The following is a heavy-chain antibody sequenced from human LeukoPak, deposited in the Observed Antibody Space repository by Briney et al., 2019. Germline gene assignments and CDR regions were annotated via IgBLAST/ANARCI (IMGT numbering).Heavy chain of an antibody. J-gene: IGHJ4*02. V-gene: IGHV3-23*01. CDR1: GFTFSSYA. Sequence: GGSLRLSCAASGFTFSSYAMSWVRQAPGKGLEWVSSISGSGLSTYYADSVKGRFTISRDNSKNTLYLQMNSLRAEDTAVYYCARGGAVTGTGDYWGQGTLVTVSS. CDR3: ARGGAVTGTGDY. D-gene: IGHD6-19*01. CDR2: ISGSGLST.